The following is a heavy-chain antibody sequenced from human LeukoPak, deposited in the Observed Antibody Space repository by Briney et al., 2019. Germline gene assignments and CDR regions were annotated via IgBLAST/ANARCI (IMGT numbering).Heavy chain of an antibody. CDR3: AKDLGIVGATETLDY. V-gene: IGHV3-30*18. CDR1: GFTFSSYG. CDR2: ISYDGSNK. D-gene: IGHD1-26*01. Sequence: GGSLRLSCAASGFTFSSYGMHWVRQAPGKGLEWVAVISYDGSNKYYADSVKGRFTISRDNSKNTLYLQMNSLRAEDTAVYYCAKDLGIVGATETLDYWGQGTLVTVSS. J-gene: IGHJ4*02.